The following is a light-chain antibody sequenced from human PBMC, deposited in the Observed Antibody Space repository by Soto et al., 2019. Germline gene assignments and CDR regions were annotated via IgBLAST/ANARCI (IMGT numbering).Light chain of an antibody. V-gene: IGKV1-5*03. CDR2: KAS. Sequence: DIQLTQSPSTLSASVGDRVTITCRASQTINSWLAWYQQKPGKAPKVLIYKASSLESGVPSRFSDSGSGTEFTLTISSLQPDDFATYYCQQSNTYPITFGQGTRLEIK. J-gene: IGKJ5*01. CDR1: QTINSW. CDR3: QQSNTYPIT.